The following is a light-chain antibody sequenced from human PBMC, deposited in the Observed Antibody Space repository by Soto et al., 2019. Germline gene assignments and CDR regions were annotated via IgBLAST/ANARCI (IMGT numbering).Light chain of an antibody. CDR2: GAS. CDR1: QSVGSN. V-gene: IGKV3-15*01. Sequence: EIVMTQSPATLSVSPGERVTLSCRARQSVGSNLAWYQQKPGQAPRLLIYGASTRATGIPARFSGSGSGTEFTLTISSLQSEDFAVYYCQQYSNWPPWTFGQGTRWIS. CDR3: QQYSNWPPWT. J-gene: IGKJ1*01.